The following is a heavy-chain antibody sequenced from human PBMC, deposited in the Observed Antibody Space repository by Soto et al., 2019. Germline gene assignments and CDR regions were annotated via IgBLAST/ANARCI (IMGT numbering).Heavy chain of an antibody. V-gene: IGHV1-69*12. CDR3: AKVGGDGYIYVDDAFDI. D-gene: IGHD3-16*01. CDR1: GGTFSSYA. J-gene: IGHJ3*02. CDR2: IIPIFGTA. Sequence: QVQLVQSGAEVKKPGSSVKVSCKASGGTFSSYAISWVRQAPGQGLEWMGGIIPIFGTANYAQKFQGRVTITADESTSTAYMELSSLRSEDTAVYYCAKVGGDGYIYVDDAFDIWGQGTMVTVSS.